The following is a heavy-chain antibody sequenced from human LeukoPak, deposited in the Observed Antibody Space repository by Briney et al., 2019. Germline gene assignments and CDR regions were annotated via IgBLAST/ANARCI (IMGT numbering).Heavy chain of an antibody. CDR2: ISSSGSTI. V-gene: IGHV3-48*03. CDR3: AELGITRIGGV. D-gene: IGHD3-10*02. Sequence: GGSLTLSCAASGFTFSSYEMNWVRQAPGKGLEWVSYISSSGSTIYYADSVKGRFTISRDNAKNSLYLQMNSLRAEDTAVYYCAELGITRIGGVWGKGTTVTISS. CDR1: GFTFSSYE. J-gene: IGHJ6*04.